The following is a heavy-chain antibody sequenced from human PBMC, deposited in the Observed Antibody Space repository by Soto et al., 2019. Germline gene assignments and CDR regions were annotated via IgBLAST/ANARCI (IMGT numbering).Heavy chain of an antibody. CDR2: ISGSGATT. Sequence: EVQLLESGGGLVQPGGSLRLSRAACGFAFSSYAMSWVRKAPGKGLEWVSVISGSGATTYYADSVKGRFTISTDNSKNTLYLQMNSLRAEDTAVYYCARLTVTMSDDAFDIWGQGTMVTVSS. J-gene: IGHJ3*02. CDR1: GFAFSSYA. D-gene: IGHD4-17*01. V-gene: IGHV3-23*01. CDR3: ARLTVTMSDDAFDI.